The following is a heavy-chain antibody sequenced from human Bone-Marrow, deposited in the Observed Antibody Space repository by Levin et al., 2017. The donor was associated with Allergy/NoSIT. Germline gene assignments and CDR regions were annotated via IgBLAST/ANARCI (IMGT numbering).Heavy chain of an antibody. CDR3: AKDHSGSYYGRTFDY. CDR2: ISGSGGST. Sequence: GESLKISCAASGFTFSSYAMSWVRQAPGKGLEWVSAISGSGGSTYYADSVKGRFTISRDNSKNTLYLQMNSLRAEDTAVYYCAKDHSGSYYGRTFDYWGQGTLVTVSS. D-gene: IGHD1-26*01. J-gene: IGHJ4*02. V-gene: IGHV3-23*01. CDR1: GFTFSSYA.